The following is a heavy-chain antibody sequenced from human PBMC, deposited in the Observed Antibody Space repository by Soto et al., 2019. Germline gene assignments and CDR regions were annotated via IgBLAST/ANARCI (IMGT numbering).Heavy chain of an antibody. J-gene: IGHJ4*02. Sequence: QITLKESGPTLVRHTQTLTLTCAFSGFSLSTSGVGVGWIRQPPGKALEWLAVIYWDDSKHYSPSLRSRLTITKDTSKNQVVLTMTNMDPIDTGTYYCAHKGPEDWPLDYWGQGTLVTVSS. CDR3: AHKGPEDWPLDY. CDR1: GFSLSTSGVG. D-gene: IGHD3-9*01. V-gene: IGHV2-5*02. CDR2: IYWDDSK.